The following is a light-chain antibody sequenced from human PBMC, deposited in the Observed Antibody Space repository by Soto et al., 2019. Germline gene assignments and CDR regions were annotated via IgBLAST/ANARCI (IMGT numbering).Light chain of an antibody. CDR2: AAS. J-gene: IGKJ4*01. CDR1: QGIRND. CDR3: LQQSSYPPLT. V-gene: IGKV1-17*01. Sequence: DIQMTQSPSSLSASVEDRVTITCRASQGIRNDLGRYQQKPGKDPKRLIYAASSLQSGVPSRFSGSGSETEFTLTVSSLQPEDFATYYCLQQSSYPPLTFGGGTKVEIK.